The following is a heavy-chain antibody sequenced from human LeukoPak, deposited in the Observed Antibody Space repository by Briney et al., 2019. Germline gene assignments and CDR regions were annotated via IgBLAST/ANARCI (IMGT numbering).Heavy chain of an antibody. CDR1: GYTFSAYY. CDR2: INPNSGDT. Sequence: GASVKVSCKASGYTFSAYYMHWVRQAPGQGLEWMGWINPNSGDTNYAQKFQGRVTMTRDTSISTAYMELSRLRSDDTAVYFCARDQNDQLLGLDYWGQGTLVSVSS. D-gene: IGHD5-24*01. CDR3: ARDQNDQLLGLDY. J-gene: IGHJ4*02. V-gene: IGHV1-2*02.